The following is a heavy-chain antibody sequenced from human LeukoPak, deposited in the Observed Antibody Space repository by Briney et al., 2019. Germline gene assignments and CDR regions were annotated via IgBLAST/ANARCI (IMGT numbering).Heavy chain of an antibody. J-gene: IGHJ1*01. Sequence: GRSLRLSCAASGFTFDDYAMHWVRQAPGKGLEGVSGISWNSGSIGYADSVKGRFTISRDNAKNSLYPQMNSLRAEDTALYYCAKDEDVNSSRRGLWLSRFGSNNLFQHWGQGTLVTVSS. CDR1: GFTFDDYA. CDR2: ISWNSGSI. V-gene: IGHV3-9*01. CDR3: AKDEDVNSSRRGLWLSRFGSNNLFQH. D-gene: IGHD6-19*01.